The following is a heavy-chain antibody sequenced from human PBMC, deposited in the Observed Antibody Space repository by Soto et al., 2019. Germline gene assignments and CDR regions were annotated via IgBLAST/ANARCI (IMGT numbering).Heavy chain of an antibody. V-gene: IGHV3-48*02. Sequence: GGSLRLSCAASGFTFSSYSMNWVRQAPGKGLEWVSYISSSSSTIYYADSVKGRFTISRDNAKNSLYLQMNSLRDEDTAVYYCARDQGGYYYDSSGYLGYFQHWGQGTLVTVSS. CDR2: ISSSSSTI. D-gene: IGHD3-22*01. J-gene: IGHJ1*01. CDR1: GFTFSSYS. CDR3: ARDQGGYYYDSSGYLGYFQH.